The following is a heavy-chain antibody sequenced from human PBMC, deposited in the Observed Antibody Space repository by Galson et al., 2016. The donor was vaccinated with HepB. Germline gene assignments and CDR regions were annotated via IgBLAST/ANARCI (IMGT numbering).Heavy chain of an antibody. CDR2: ISNDGSDK. D-gene: IGHD3-3*01. V-gene: IGHV3-30*04. CDR3: ARDPLLPITILNDAFDI. CDR1: GFTFSSYA. Sequence: SLRLSCAASGFTFSSYAMHWVRQAPGKGLEWVAVISNDGSDKYYPDSVKGRFTISRDNSKNTLYLQMNSLRAEDTAVYYCARDPLLPITILNDAFDIGGQGTMVNV. J-gene: IGHJ3*02.